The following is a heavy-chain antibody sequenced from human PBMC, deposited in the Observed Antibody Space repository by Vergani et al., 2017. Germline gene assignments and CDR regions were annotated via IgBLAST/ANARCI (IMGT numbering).Heavy chain of an antibody. V-gene: IGHV1-2*02. CDR1: GYTFTGYY. CDR3: ARDLSHALGYYDSSGPGY. Sequence: QVQLVQSGAEVKKPGASVKVSCKASGYTFTGYYMHWVRQAPGQGLEWMGWINPNSGGTNYAQKFQGRVTMTRDTSISTAYMELSRLRSDDTAVYYCARDLSHALGYYDSSGPGYWGQGTLVTVSS. CDR2: INPNSGGT. D-gene: IGHD3-22*01. J-gene: IGHJ4*02.